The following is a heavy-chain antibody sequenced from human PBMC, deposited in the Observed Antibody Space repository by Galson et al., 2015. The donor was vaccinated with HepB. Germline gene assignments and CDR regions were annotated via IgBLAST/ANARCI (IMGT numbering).Heavy chain of an antibody. V-gene: IGHV3-33*08. CDR3: ARRVDTAMGEPLHF. D-gene: IGHD5-18*01. J-gene: IGHJ3*01. CDR2: IWYDGSNR. Sequence: SLRLSCAASGFTFSGYGMHWVRQAPGKGLEWVAVIWYDGSNRYYADSVKGRFTISRDNSRNTLYLQMNSLRAEDTAVYYCARRVDTAMGEPLHFWGPGTMVTGSS. CDR1: GFTFSGYG.